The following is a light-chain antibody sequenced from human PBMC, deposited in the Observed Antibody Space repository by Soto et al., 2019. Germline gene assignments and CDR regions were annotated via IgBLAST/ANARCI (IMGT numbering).Light chain of an antibody. CDR3: CSFTSTTARV. J-gene: IGLJ3*02. Sequence: QSALTQPASVSGSPGQSITISCTGTSSEVGGYDFVSWYQHHPGKAPRLIIYQVTNRPSGVSDRFSGSKSGNTASLTISGLQAEDEADYYCCSFTSTTARVFGGGTKVTVL. CDR2: QVT. V-gene: IGLV2-14*01. CDR1: SSEVGGYDF.